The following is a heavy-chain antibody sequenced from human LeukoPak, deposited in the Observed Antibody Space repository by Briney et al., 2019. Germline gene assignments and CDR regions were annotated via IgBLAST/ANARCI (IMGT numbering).Heavy chain of an antibody. V-gene: IGHV3-48*01. Sequence: GGSLRLSCAASAFTFSSYAMNWVRQAPGKGLEWISYISNSGSTMYYADSVKGRFSISRDNSKNTLYLQMNNARVDDTAVYYCAKEVGYGSPYFDYWGQGTLVTVSS. D-gene: IGHD5-12*01. J-gene: IGHJ4*02. CDR3: AKEVGYGSPYFDY. CDR2: ISNSGSTM. CDR1: AFTFSSYA.